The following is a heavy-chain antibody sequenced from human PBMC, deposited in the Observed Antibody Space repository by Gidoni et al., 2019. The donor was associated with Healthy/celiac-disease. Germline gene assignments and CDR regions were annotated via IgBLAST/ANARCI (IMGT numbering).Heavy chain of an antibody. V-gene: IGHV4-59*01. J-gene: IGHJ4*02. CDR3: AVVEAAALDY. D-gene: IGHD6-13*01. CDR1: GGSISSYY. CDR2: IYYSGST. Sequence: QVQLQESGPGLAKPSETLSLTCTVSGGSISSYYWSWYRQPPGKGLEWIGYIYYSGSTNYNPSLKSRVTISVDTSKNQFSLTLGSVTAADTAVYYCAVVEAAALDYWGQGTLVTVSS.